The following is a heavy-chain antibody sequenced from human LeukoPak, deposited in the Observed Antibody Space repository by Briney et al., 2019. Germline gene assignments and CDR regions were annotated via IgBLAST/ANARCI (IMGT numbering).Heavy chain of an antibody. D-gene: IGHD3-10*01. J-gene: IGHJ6*03. Sequence: GGSLRLSCAASGFTFSSYAMHWVRQAPGKGLEWVAVISYDGSNKYYADSVKGRFTISRDNSKNTLYLQMNSLKTEDTAVYYCTTARNEWFGELLPYYYYMDVWGKGTTITVSS. CDR2: ISYDGSNK. CDR1: GFTFSSYA. CDR3: TTARNEWFGELLPYYYYMDV. V-gene: IGHV3-30-3*01.